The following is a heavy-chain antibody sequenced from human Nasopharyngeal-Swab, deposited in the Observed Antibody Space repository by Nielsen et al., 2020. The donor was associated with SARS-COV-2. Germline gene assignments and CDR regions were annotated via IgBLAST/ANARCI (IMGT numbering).Heavy chain of an antibody. CDR2: ITSKAYGGTT. Sequence: GGSLRLSCTASGFTFGDYTMSWVRQAPGKGLEWVGFITSKAYGGTTEYAASVKGRFTISRDDSKSIAYLQMNSLKTEDTAVYYCTRYRYYDFWSGYYRAGDYWGQGTLVTVSS. V-gene: IGHV3-49*04. CDR1: GFTFGDYT. J-gene: IGHJ4*02. CDR3: TRYRYYDFWSGYYRAGDY. D-gene: IGHD3-3*01.